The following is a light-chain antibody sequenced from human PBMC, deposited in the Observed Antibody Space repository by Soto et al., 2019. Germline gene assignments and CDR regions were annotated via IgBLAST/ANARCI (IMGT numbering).Light chain of an antibody. V-gene: IGKV3-11*01. Sequence: ESVLTQSPATLSLSPGERATLSCRASQSVDSYLTWYQQKPGQAPWLLISNASNRATGIPSRFSGSGSGTDFTLTISSLEPEDFAVYYCQQRSNWPPWTFGQGTKVDIK. CDR2: NAS. J-gene: IGKJ1*01. CDR1: QSVDSY. CDR3: QQRSNWPPWT.